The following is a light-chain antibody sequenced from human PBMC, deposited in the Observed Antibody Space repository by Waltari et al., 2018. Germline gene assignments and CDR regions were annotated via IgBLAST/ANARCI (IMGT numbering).Light chain of an antibody. CDR3: QQTSTTLSGYT. Sequence: DIQMTQSPSSLSASVGDRVTITCRASQSISNYLNWYQQKPGKAPKVLIYGASTLQSGVPSRFRGRGSGTDFTLTIGGLQPEDFATYYCQQTSTTLSGYTFGQGTKVE. CDR2: GAS. V-gene: IGKV1-39*01. CDR1: QSISNY. J-gene: IGKJ2*01.